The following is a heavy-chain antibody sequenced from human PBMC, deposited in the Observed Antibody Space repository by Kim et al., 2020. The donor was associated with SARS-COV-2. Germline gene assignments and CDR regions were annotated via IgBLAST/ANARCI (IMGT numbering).Heavy chain of an antibody. Sequence: SETLSLTCAVSGGSISSSNWWSWVRQPPGKGLEWIGEIYHSGSTNYNPSLKSRVTISVDKSKNQFSLKLSSVTAADTAVYYCARTPDGDGYNYYFDYWGQGTLVTVSS. CDR3: ARTPDGDGYNYYFDY. CDR2: IYHSGST. CDR1: GGSISSSNW. J-gene: IGHJ4*02. D-gene: IGHD1-1*01. V-gene: IGHV4-4*02.